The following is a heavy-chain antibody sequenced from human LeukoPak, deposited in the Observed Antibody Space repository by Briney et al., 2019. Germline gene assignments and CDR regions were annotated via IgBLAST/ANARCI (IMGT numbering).Heavy chain of an antibody. Sequence: SETPSLTCTVSGGSISSYYWSWIRQPPGKGLEWIGYIYYSGSTNYNPSLKSRVTISVDTSKNQFSLKLSSVTAADTAVYYCAREGRYYRFDYWGQGTLVTVSS. CDR3: AREGRYYRFDY. V-gene: IGHV4-59*01. CDR1: GGSISSYY. CDR2: IYYSGST. J-gene: IGHJ4*02. D-gene: IGHD1-26*01.